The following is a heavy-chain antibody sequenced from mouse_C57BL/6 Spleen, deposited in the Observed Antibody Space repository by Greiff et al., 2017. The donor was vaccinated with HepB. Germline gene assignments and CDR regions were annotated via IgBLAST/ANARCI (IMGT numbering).Heavy chain of an antibody. CDR1: GFTFSSYA. CDR3: TREGYGNPYYYAMDY. CDR2: ISDGGSYT. Sequence: EVKLVESGGGLVKPGGSLKLSCAASGFTFSSYAMSWVRQTPEKRLEWVATISDGGSYTYYPDNVKGRFTISRDNAKNNLYLQMSHLKSEDTAMYYCTREGYGNPYYYAMDYWGQGTSVTVSS. D-gene: IGHD2-1*01. V-gene: IGHV5-4*01. J-gene: IGHJ4*01.